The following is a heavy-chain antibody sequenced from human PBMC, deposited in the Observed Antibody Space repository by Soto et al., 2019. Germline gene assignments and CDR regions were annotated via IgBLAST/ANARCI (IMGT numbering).Heavy chain of an antibody. CDR1: GYRFTTYA. CDR3: ARGKVYFAN. CDR2: ISPHNNNT. Sequence: QVQLVQSETEVKKPGASVKVSCTASGYRFTTYAITWVRQAPGQGLEWMGWISPHNNNTEYVQKFQGRVAMTADTSTSTTYMEVRSLRSDDTALYYCARGKVYFANWGQGTLVTVSS. V-gene: IGHV1-18*01. J-gene: IGHJ4*02.